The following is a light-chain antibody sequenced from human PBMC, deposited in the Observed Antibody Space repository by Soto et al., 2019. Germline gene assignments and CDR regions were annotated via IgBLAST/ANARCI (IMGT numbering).Light chain of an antibody. CDR1: QSVSSSY. J-gene: IGKJ1*01. CDR3: PQYGSPPT. CDR2: GAS. Sequence: EIVLTQSPGTLSLSPGKRATLSCRASQSVSSSYLAWYQQKPGQAPRLLIYGASSRATGIPDRFSGSGSGTDFTLTISRLEHEDFAVYYCPQYGSPPTFGQGTKVDIK. V-gene: IGKV3-20*01.